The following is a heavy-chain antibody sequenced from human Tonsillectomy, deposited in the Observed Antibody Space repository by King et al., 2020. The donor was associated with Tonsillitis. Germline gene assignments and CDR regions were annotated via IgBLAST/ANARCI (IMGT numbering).Heavy chain of an antibody. V-gene: IGHV3-23*04. CDR2: IVGPGART. J-gene: IGHJ6*02. D-gene: IGHD3-3*01. CDR1: GFTFSSYA. Sequence: VQLVESGGGLVPPGGSLRLSCAAAGFTFSSYAMTWVLQAPGKGLERASFIVGPGARTYHADSVKGRFTISIYNSKNTLYLKMNSLRAEDTAVYYCAKCPYDFWSGGLYYAMDVWGQGTTVTVSS. CDR3: AKCPYDFWSGGLYYAMDV.